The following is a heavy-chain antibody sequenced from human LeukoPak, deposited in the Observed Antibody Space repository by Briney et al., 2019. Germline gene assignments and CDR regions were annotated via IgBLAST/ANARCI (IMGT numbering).Heavy chain of an antibody. V-gene: IGHV3-74*01. D-gene: IGHD6-19*01. CDR1: GFTFSNYW. Sequence: PGGSLRLSCAASGFTFSNYWMHWVRQAPGKGLVWVSRINSDGINTSYADSVKGRFTISRDNAKNTVYLQMNSLRAEDTAVYYCAAAVTGHFEYWGQGTLVTVSS. J-gene: IGHJ4*02. CDR3: AAAVTGHFEY. CDR2: INSDGINT.